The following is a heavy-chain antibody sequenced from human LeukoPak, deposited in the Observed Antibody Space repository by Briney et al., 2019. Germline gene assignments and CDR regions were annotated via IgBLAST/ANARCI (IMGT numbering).Heavy chain of an antibody. V-gene: IGHV5-51*01. CDR3: ARLYGRYYTH. J-gene: IGHJ4*02. Sequence: GESLKISCKGSGYSFSTYWIGWVRQMSGKGLEWMGIIYPGDSDTRYSPPFQGQVTISADKSISTAYLQWSGLKASDTAMYYCARLYGRYYTHWGQGTLVTVST. D-gene: IGHD1-26*01. CDR2: IYPGDSDT. CDR1: GYSFSTYW.